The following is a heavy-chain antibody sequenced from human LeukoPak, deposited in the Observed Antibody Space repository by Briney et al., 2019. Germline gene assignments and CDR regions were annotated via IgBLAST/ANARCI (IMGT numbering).Heavy chain of an antibody. Sequence: SETLSLTCTVSGGSISSYYWSWIRQPPGKGLEWIGYIYYSGSTNYNPSLKSRVTISVDTSKNQFSLKLSSVTAADTAVYYCARESGSSSWYGGFDYWGQGTLVTVSS. J-gene: IGHJ4*02. D-gene: IGHD6-13*01. V-gene: IGHV4-59*12. CDR2: IYYSGST. CDR3: ARESGSSSWYGGFDY. CDR1: GGSISSYY.